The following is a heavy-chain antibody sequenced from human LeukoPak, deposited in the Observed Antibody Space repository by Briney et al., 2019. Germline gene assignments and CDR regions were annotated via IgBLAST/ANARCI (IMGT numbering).Heavy chain of an antibody. D-gene: IGHD3-22*01. CDR3: ARASYDSSGYLIDY. CDR2: IYYSGST. CDR1: GGSISSYY. Sequence: SETLSLTCTVSGGSISSYYWSWIRQPPGKGLEWIGYIYYSGSTNYNPSLKSRVTISVDTSKNQFSLKLSSVTAADTAVYYCARASYDSSGYLIDYWGQGTPVTVSS. J-gene: IGHJ4*02. V-gene: IGHV4-59*01.